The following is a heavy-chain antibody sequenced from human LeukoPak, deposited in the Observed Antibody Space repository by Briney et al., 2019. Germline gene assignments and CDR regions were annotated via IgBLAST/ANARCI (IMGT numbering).Heavy chain of an antibody. CDR1: GGSVSSSSYY. J-gene: IGHJ4*02. D-gene: IGHD7-27*01. Sequence: SEPLSLTCTVSGGSVSSSSYYWSWIRQPPGKGLEWIGYIHYSGSTNYNPSLKSRVTISVDTSKNQFSLNLSSVTAADTAVYYCAKVGPGVLEYWGQGSLVTVSS. CDR2: IHYSGST. CDR3: AKVGPGVLEY. V-gene: IGHV4-61*01.